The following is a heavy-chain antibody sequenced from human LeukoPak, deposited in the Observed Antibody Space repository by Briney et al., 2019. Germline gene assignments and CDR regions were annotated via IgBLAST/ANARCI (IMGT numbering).Heavy chain of an antibody. J-gene: IGHJ4*02. Sequence: SETLSLTCAVYGGSFSGYYWSWIRQPPGEGLEWIGYIYYTGSTNYNPSLKSRVTISVDTSKNQFSLKLSSVTAADTAVYYRARAPPLGYCSGGSCYSAFWDYWGQGTLVTVSS. CDR3: ARAPPLGYCSGGSCYSAFWDY. V-gene: IGHV4-59*01. CDR2: IYYTGST. D-gene: IGHD2-15*01. CDR1: GGSFSGYY.